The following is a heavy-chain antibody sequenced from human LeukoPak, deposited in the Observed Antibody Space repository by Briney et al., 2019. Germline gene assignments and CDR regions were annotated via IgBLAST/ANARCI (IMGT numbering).Heavy chain of an antibody. CDR1: GGSVSSGSYY. D-gene: IGHD3-16*02. J-gene: IGHJ4*02. CDR2: IHYSGST. CDR3: ARGPRDMITFGGVIVIPTTFDY. Sequence: PSETLSLTCTVSGGSVSSGSYYWSWIRQPPGKGLEWIGYIHYSGSTNYSPSLKSRVTISVDTSKNQFSLKLSSVTAADTAVYYCARGPRDMITFGGVIVIPTTFDYWGQGTLVTVSS. V-gene: IGHV4-61*01.